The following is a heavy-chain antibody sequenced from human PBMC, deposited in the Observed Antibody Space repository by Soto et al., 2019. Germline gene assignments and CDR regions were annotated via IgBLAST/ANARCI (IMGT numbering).Heavy chain of an antibody. Sequence: SETLSPTCTVSGGSISSGGYYWSWIRQHPGKGLEWIGYIYYSGSTYYNPSLKSRVTISVDTSKNQFSLKLSSVTAADTAVYYCARDPSSSWNNWFDPWGQGTLVTVSS. CDR2: IYYSGST. D-gene: IGHD6-13*01. J-gene: IGHJ5*02. CDR3: ARDPSSSWNNWFDP. CDR1: GGSISSGGYY. V-gene: IGHV4-31*03.